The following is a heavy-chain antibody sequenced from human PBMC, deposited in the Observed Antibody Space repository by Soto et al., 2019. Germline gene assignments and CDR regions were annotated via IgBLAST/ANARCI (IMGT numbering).Heavy chain of an antibody. CDR3: ARDSAAGAGIGWDY. D-gene: IGHD6-13*01. J-gene: IGHJ4*01. Sequence: QVQLVQSGAEVKKPGASVKVSCKASGYIFTDYYIHWVRQAPGQGLEWMGWINPNSDDTRDAQKFLGRVTVTMDTSISTAYMDLSRLTSDDTAVYYCARDSAAGAGIGWDYWGQGTLVTVSS. CDR1: GYIFTDYY. CDR2: INPNSDDT. V-gene: IGHV1-2*02.